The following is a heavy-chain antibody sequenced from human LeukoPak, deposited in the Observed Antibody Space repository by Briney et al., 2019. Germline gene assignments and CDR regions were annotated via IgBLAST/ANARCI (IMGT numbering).Heavy chain of an antibody. Sequence: SETLSLTCTVSGGSISSYYWSWIRQPPGKGLEWIGYIYYSGSTNYNPSLKSRVTISVDTSKNQFSLKLSSVTAADTAVYYCARESIVTTGFDHWGQGTLVTVSS. CDR2: IYYSGST. V-gene: IGHV4-59*01. J-gene: IGHJ4*02. CDR3: ARESIVTTGFDH. D-gene: IGHD5-12*01. CDR1: GGSISSYY.